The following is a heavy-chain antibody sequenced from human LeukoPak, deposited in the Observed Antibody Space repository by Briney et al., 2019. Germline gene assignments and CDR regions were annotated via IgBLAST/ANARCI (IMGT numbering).Heavy chain of an antibody. Sequence: ASVKVSCKAAVYTFTSYYMHWVRQAPGQGLEWRGIINPSGGSTSYAQKFQGRVTMTRDMSTSTVYMELSSLRSEDTAVYYCASEEIAVAGSHFDYRGQGTLVTVSS. CDR1: VYTFTSYY. V-gene: IGHV1-46*01. J-gene: IGHJ4*02. D-gene: IGHD6-19*01. CDR3: ASEEIAVAGSHFDY. CDR2: INPSGGST.